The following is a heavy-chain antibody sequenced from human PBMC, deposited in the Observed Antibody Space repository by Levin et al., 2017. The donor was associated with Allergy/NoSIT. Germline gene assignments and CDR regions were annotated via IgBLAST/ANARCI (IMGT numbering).Heavy chain of an antibody. CDR3: ARDVGVS. J-gene: IGHJ5*02. D-gene: IGHD2-8*01. CDR2: IKEDGSDT. CDR1: GFSFSRAW. V-gene: IGHV3-7*01. Sequence: LSLTCEASGFSFSRAWMTWVRQAPGKGLEWVANIKEDGSDTYYVDSVRGRFTISRDNAKNSMYLQMNSLRVEDTAVYFCARDVGVSWGQGTLVTVSS.